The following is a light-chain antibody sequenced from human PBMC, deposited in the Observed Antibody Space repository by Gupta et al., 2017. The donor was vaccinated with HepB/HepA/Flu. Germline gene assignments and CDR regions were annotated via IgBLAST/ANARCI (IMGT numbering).Light chain of an antibody. V-gene: IGKV3-11*01. Sequence: DIVLTQSPATLSLSPGERATLSCRASQSVSSCLAWYQQKPGQAPRLLIYDASNRATGIPARFSGSGSGTDFTLTISSREPEDFAVYYCQQRSNWPLFTFGPGTKVDIK. CDR3: QQRSNWPLFT. CDR2: DAS. CDR1: QSVSSC. J-gene: IGKJ3*01.